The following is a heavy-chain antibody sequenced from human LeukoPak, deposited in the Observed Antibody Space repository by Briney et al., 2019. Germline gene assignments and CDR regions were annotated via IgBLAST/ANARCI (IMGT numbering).Heavy chain of an antibody. CDR1: GYTFTKYG. J-gene: IGHJ4*02. V-gene: IGHV1-18*01. CDR2: ISPYNGNR. CDR3: ARGRGVYASSSTTFDY. Sequence: ASVKVSRKASGYTFTKYGITWVRQAPGQGLEWMGWISPYNGNRNYAQKLQDRVTMTTDTSTSTAYMELRSLRSDDTAVYYCARGRGVYASSSTTFDYWGQGTLVTVSS. D-gene: IGHD6-6*01.